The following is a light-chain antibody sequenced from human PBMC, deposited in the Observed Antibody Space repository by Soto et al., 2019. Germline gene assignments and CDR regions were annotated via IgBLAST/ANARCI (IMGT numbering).Light chain of an antibody. V-gene: IGLV2-11*01. J-gene: IGLJ2*01. Sequence: QSALTQPRSVSGSPGQSVTISCTGTSSDVGGYDSVSWYQQHPGKAPKLVIYDVSERPSGVPDRFSGSKSGNTASLTISGLQTEDEADYYCYSYAASYTLLFGGGTKLTVL. CDR1: SSDVGGYDS. CDR2: DVS. CDR3: YSYAASYTLL.